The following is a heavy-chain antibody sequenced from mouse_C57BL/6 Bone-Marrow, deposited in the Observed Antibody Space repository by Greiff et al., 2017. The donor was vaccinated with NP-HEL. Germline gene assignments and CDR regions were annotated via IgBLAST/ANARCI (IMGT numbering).Heavy chain of an antibody. CDR1: GYTFTSYW. J-gene: IGHJ3*01. V-gene: IGHV1-55*01. D-gene: IGHD2-4*01. Sequence: QVQLQQPGAELVKPGASVKMSCKASGYTFTSYWITWVKQRPGQGLEWIGDIYPGSGSTNYNEKFKSKATLTVDTSSSTAYMQLSSLTSEDSAVYYCARAYDYSRGFAYWGQGTLVTVSA. CDR2: IYPGSGST. CDR3: ARAYDYSRGFAY.